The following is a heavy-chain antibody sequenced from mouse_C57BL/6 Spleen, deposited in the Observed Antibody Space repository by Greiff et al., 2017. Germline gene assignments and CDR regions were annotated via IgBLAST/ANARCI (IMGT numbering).Heavy chain of an antibody. D-gene: IGHD3-3*01. CDR3: TTGLGKTFAY. J-gene: IGHJ3*01. CDR1: GFNIKDDY. V-gene: IGHV14-4*01. CDR2: IDPENGDT. Sequence: VQLKESGAELVRPGASVKLSCTASGFNIKDDYMHWVKQRPEQGLEWIGWIDPENGDTEYASKFQGKATITADTSSNTAYLQLSSLTSEDTAVYYCTTGLGKTFAYWGQGTLVTVSA.